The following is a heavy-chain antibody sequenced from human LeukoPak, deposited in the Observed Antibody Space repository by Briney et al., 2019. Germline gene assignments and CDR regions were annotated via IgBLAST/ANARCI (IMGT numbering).Heavy chain of an antibody. CDR1: GYTLTGYY. V-gene: IGHV1-2*04. D-gene: IGHD6-13*01. Sequence: GASVKVSCKASGYTLTGYYMHWVRQAPGQGLEWMGWINPNSGGTNYAQKFQGWVTMTRDTSISTAYMELSRLRSDDTAVYYCAREGYSSSWYASGVDYWGQGTLVTVSS. J-gene: IGHJ4*02. CDR3: AREGYSSSWYASGVDY. CDR2: INPNSGGT.